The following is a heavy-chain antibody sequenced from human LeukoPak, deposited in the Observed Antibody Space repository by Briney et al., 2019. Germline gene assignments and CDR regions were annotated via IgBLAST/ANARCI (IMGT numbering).Heavy chain of an antibody. V-gene: IGHV3-23*01. CDR2: ISGSGGST. CDR3: AKDKRYYDFWSGYHHPSFDY. J-gene: IGHJ4*02. D-gene: IGHD3-3*01. Sequence: GGSLRLSXAASGFTFSSYAMSWVRQAPGKGLEWVSAISGSGGSTYYADSVKGRFTISRDNSKNTLYLQMNSLRAEDTAVYYCAKDKRYYDFWSGYHHPSFDYWGQGTLVTVSS. CDR1: GFTFSSYA.